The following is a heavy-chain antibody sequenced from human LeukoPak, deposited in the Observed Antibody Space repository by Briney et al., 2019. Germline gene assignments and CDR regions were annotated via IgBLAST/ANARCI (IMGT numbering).Heavy chain of an antibody. CDR3: AKVWLDDSSGYRNPFDY. V-gene: IGHV3-23*01. CDR2: ISGSGGST. Sequence: GGSLRLSCAASGFTFSSYAMSWVRQAPGKGLEWVSAISGSGGSTYYADSVKGRFTISRDNSKNTLYLQMNSLRAEDTAVYYCAKVWLDDSSGYRNPFDYWGQGTLVTVSS. J-gene: IGHJ4*02. CDR1: GFTFSSYA. D-gene: IGHD3-22*01.